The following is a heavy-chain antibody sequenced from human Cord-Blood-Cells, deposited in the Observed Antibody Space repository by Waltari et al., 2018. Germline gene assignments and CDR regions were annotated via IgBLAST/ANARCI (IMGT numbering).Heavy chain of an antibody. CDR1: GGSFSGYY. V-gene: IGHV4-34*12. CDR3: AGHGRIMVGATCFAFDI. Sequence: QVQLQQWGAGLLKPSETLSLTCASYGGSFSGYYWSWIRQPPGKGLEWRGEFIHSGSTTINPSRRSRVTISVDTSKNHVSLKLGSVTAADTAVYYCAGHGRIMVGATCFAFDIWGQGTMVTVSS. J-gene: IGHJ3*02. D-gene: IGHD1-26*01. CDR2: FIHSGST.